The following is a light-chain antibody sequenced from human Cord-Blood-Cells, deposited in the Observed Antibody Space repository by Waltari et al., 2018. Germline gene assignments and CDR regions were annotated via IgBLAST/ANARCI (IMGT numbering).Light chain of an antibody. CDR2: WAS. V-gene: IGKV4-1*01. CDR1: QSVLYSANNKNY. Sequence: IVMTQSPDSLAVSLGERATINCKSSQSVLYSANNKNYLAWYQKKPGQTPQLLIYWASTRESGVPDRFSGSGSGTDFTLTISSLQAEDVAVYYCQQYYSTPPTFGGGTKVEIK. CDR3: QQYYSTPPT. J-gene: IGKJ4*01.